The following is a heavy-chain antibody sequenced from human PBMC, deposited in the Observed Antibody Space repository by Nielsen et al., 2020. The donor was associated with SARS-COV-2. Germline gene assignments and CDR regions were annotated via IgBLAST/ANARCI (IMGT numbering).Heavy chain of an antibody. CDR1: GFTFDDYA. V-gene: IGHV3-9*01. Sequence: SLKISCAASGFTFDDYAMHWVRQAPGKGLEWVSGISWNSGSIGYADSVKGRFTISRDNAKNSLYLQMNSLRAEDTALYYFAKFSSWEGNADYWGQGTLVTVSS. D-gene: IGHD6-13*01. J-gene: IGHJ4*02. CDR3: AKFSSWEGNADY. CDR2: ISWNSGSI.